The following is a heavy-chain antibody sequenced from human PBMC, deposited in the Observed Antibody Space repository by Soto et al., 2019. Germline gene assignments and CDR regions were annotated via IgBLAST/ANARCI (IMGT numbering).Heavy chain of an antibody. Sequence: EVQLLESGGGLVQPGGSLRLSCAASGFPFSTYAMTWVRQAPGKGLEWVSAISGSGGSTYYEDSVKGRFTISRDKSKSTRFLQMNSLRAEDTAVYYWGKNWDTTFRSSSNWGQVALFTVSS. V-gene: IGHV3-23*01. CDR1: GFPFSTYA. D-gene: IGHD6-6*01. J-gene: IGHJ4*02. CDR3: GKNWDTTFRSSSN. CDR2: ISGSGGST.